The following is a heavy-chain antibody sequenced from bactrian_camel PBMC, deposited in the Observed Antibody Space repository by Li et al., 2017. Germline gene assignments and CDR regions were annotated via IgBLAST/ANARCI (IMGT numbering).Heavy chain of an antibody. V-gene: IGHV3S63*01. J-gene: IGHJ6*01. CDR3: VRDQTAPLLYLRTASFGY. CDR2: IISSDGGT. D-gene: IGHD3*01. Sequence: HVQLVESGGGSVQAGGSLRLSCTASGFTFDDSDMGWHRQAPGNECELVSIISSDGGTYYADSVKGRFTISQDNAKNTVNLQMGSLKPEDAAVYYCVRDQTAPLLYLRTASFGYWGQGTQVTVS. CDR1: GFTFDDSD.